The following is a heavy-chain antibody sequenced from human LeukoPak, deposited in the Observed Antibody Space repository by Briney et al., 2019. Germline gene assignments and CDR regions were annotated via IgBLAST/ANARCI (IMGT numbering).Heavy chain of an antibody. Sequence: ETLSLSCTAYGVSSSSYYRNWIRQPPGKGLEWIGEIRHSGSTNYNPSLMSRATMSVDRSKNQFSLRLSSVTAADTALYYWARSEVVSATVSVSWGQGTLINVSS. D-gene: IGHD1-26*01. CDR3: ARSEVVSATVSVS. CDR1: GVSSSSYY. V-gene: IGHV4-34*01. CDR2: IRHSGST. J-gene: IGHJ4*02.